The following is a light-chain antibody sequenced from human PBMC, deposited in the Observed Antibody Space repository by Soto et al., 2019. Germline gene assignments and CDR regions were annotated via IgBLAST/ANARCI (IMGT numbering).Light chain of an antibody. V-gene: IGLV2-14*03. CDR2: DVS. CDR3: SSYTTSNTRQIV. CDR1: SSDVCGYNY. J-gene: IGLJ1*01. Sequence: QSVLTQPASVSGPPGQSITISCTGTSSDVCGYNYVSWYQHHPGKAPKLIIYDVSNRPSGVSNPFSGSKSGNTASLTISGLQPEDEADYYCSSYTTSNTRQIVFGTGTKVTVL.